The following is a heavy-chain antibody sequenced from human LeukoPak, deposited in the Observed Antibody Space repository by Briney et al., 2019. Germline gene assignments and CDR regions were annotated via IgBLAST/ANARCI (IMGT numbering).Heavy chain of an antibody. V-gene: IGHV1-46*01. D-gene: IGHD3-9*01. CDR2: INPSGGST. CDR1: GYTFTNYY. J-gene: IGHJ4*02. Sequence: ASVKVFCKASGYTFTNYYMHWVRQAPGQGLQWMGIINPSGGSTSYAQKFQGRVTMTRDKSTSTVYMELSSLRSEDTAVYYCARLRVSYSDILTGYSDHWGQGTLVTVSS. CDR3: ARLRVSYSDILTGYSDH.